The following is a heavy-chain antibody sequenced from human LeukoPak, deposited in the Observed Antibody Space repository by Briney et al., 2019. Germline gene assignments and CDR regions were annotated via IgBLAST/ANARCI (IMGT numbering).Heavy chain of an antibody. Sequence: GGSLRLSCAASGFTFSSYGMHWVRQAPGKGLEWVAFIRYDGSNKYYADSVKGRFTISRDNSKNTLYLQMNSLRAEDTAVYYCAKDESGGYGDYHFQHWGQGTLVSVSS. CDR3: AKDESGGYGDYHFQH. CDR1: GFTFSSYG. D-gene: IGHD4-17*01. CDR2: IRYDGSNK. V-gene: IGHV3-30*02. J-gene: IGHJ1*01.